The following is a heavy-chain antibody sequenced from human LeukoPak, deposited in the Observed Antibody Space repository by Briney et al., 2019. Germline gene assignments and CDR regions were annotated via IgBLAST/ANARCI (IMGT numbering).Heavy chain of an antibody. CDR2: VSPDGSAT. J-gene: IGHJ4*02. Sequence: PGGSLRLSCAASGFTFSTSWMNWVRQGPGRGPVWVSRVSPDGSATAYADSVKGRFTVSRDNAKNALYLQMNSLRADDTAVYYCRYGSSSGDYWGQGSLVTVPS. CDR1: GFTFSTSW. D-gene: IGHD6-6*01. V-gene: IGHV3-74*01. CDR3: RYGSSSGDY.